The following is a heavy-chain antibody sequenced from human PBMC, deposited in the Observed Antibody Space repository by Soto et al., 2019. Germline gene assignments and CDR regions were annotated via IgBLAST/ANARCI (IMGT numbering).Heavy chain of an antibody. CDR3: TTDSSGWYSTFDY. V-gene: IGHV3-15*01. D-gene: IGHD6-19*01. J-gene: IGHJ4*02. CDR2: IKSKTDGGTT. CDR1: GCTFSNAW. Sequence: GGSLRLSCAASGCTFSNAWMSWVRQAPGKGLEWVGRIKSKTDGGTTDYAAPVKGRFTISRDDSKNTLYLQMNSLKTEDTAVYYCTTDSSGWYSTFDYWGQGTLVTVS.